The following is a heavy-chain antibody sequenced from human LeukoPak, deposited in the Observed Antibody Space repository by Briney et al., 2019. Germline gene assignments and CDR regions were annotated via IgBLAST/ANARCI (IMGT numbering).Heavy chain of an antibody. V-gene: IGHV1-46*01. D-gene: IGHD3-9*01. Sequence: ASVTVSCKASGYTFTNYYMHWVRQAPGQGLEWMGIISPSGGSTSYAQKFQGRVTMTRDTSTSTVYMELSSLRSEDTAVYYCARARLVNWFDPWGQGTLVTVS. CDR3: ARARLVNWFDP. J-gene: IGHJ5*02. CDR1: GYTFTNYY. CDR2: ISPSGGST.